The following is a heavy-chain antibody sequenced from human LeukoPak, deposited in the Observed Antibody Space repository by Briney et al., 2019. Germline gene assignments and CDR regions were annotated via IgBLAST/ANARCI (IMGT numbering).Heavy chain of an antibody. Sequence: GESLKISCKGSGYSFTSYWIGLVRQIPGKGLELMGIIYPGDSDTRYSPSFQGKVTISADKSISTAYLQWSSLKASDTAMYYCATMGAYDFWSGYTPSTDDAFDIWGQGTMVTVSS. CDR2: IYPGDSDT. J-gene: IGHJ3*02. D-gene: IGHD3-3*01. CDR1: GYSFTSYW. CDR3: ATMGAYDFWSGYTPSTDDAFDI. V-gene: IGHV5-51*01.